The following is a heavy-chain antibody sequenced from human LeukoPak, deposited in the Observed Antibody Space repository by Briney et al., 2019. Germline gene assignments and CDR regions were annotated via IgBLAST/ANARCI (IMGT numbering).Heavy chain of an antibody. Sequence: GGSLRLSCAASGFTLSNAWMNWVRQAPGKGLEWVSYISDSGTTIYYGDSVKGRFTISRDNAKKSLYLQMNSLRAEDTAVYYCARVRYFDWLGPFDYWGQGTLVTVSS. J-gene: IGHJ4*02. CDR3: ARVRYFDWLGPFDY. CDR2: ISDSGTTI. D-gene: IGHD3-9*01. V-gene: IGHV3-48*04. CDR1: GFTLSNAW.